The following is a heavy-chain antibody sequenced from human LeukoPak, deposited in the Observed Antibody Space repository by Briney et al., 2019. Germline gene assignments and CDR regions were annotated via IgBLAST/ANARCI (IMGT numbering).Heavy chain of an antibody. CDR1: GYTFTTYD. D-gene: IGHD3-9*01. Sequence: VASVKVSCKASGYTFTTYDINWVRQATGQGLEWMGWLNPNNGNTGYAQKFQGRVTMTRDTSISTAYMELSRLRSDDTAVYYCARSILTGYYPTSYFDYWGQGTLVTVSS. V-gene: IGHV1-8*02. J-gene: IGHJ4*02. CDR3: ARSILTGYYPTSYFDY. CDR2: LNPNNGNT.